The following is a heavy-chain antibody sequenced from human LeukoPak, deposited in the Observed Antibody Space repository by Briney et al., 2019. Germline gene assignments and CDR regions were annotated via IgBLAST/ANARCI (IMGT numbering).Heavy chain of an antibody. CDR2: ISSSSSYI. CDR3: ARAADDYGDYYGGLRGNWFDP. D-gene: IGHD4-17*01. J-gene: IGHJ5*02. V-gene: IGHV3-21*01. Sequence: PGGSLRLSCAASGFTFSSYSMNWVRQAPGKGLEWVSSISSSSSYIYYADSVKGRFTISRDNAKNSLYLQMNSLRAEDTAVYYCARAADDYGDYYGGLRGNWFDPWSQGTLVTVSS. CDR1: GFTFSSYS.